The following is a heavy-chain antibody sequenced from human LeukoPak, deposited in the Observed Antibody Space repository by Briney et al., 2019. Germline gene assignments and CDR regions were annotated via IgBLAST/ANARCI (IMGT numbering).Heavy chain of an antibody. Sequence: GGSLRLSCAASGFTFSSYAMHWVRQAPGKGLEWVAVISYDGSNKYYADSVKGRFTISRDNSKNTLYLQMNSLRAEDTAVYYCARVSGTIVYYYYGMDVWGQGTTVTVSS. J-gene: IGHJ6*02. V-gene: IGHV3-30*04. CDR2: ISYDGSNK. CDR3: ARVSGTIVYYYYGMDV. CDR1: GFTFSSYA. D-gene: IGHD3-16*02.